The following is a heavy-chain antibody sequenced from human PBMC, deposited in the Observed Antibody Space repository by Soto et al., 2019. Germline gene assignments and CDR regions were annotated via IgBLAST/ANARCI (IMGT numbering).Heavy chain of an antibody. J-gene: IGHJ6*02. CDR3: ARDLGLSSSRARDYYYYGMDV. CDR2: INSDGSST. CDR1: GFTFSSYW. D-gene: IGHD6-6*01. V-gene: IGHV3-74*01. Sequence: PGGSLRLSCAASGFTFSSYWMHWVRQAPGKGLVWVSRINSDGSSTSYADSVKGRFTISRDNAKNTLYLQMNSLRAEDTAVYYCARDLGLSSSRARDYYYYGMDVWGQGTTVTVSS.